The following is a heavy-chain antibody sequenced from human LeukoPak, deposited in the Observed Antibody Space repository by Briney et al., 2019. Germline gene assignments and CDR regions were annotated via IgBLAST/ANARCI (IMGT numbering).Heavy chain of an antibody. CDR3: AKGYSRSNIFDY. D-gene: IGHD1-26*01. CDR2: IYTSGST. Sequence: SETLSLTCTVSGGSISSYYWSWIRQPAGKGLEWIGRIYTSGSTNYNPSLKSRVTMSVDTSKNQFSLNLSSVTAADMAVYYCAKGYSRSNIFDYWGQGTLVTVSS. CDR1: GGSISSYY. J-gene: IGHJ4*02. V-gene: IGHV4-4*07.